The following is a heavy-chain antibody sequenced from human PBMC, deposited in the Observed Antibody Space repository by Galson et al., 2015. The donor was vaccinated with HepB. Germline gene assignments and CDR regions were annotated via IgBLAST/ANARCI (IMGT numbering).Heavy chain of an antibody. Sequence: SLRLSCAASGFTLSHHGLHWVGQAPGKGLEWVALIWFDGSNEYYADSVKGRFTLSRDNSRNTVSLQMNSLRAEDTAVYYCAKAGGVSSARTYGLDVWGRGTPVTVSS. CDR3: AKAGGVSSARTYGLDV. D-gene: IGHD6-6*01. V-gene: IGHV3-30*02. CDR2: IWFDGSNE. J-gene: IGHJ6*02. CDR1: GFTLSHHG.